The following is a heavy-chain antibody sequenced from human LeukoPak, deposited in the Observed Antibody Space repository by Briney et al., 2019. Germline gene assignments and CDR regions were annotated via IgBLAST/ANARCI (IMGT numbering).Heavy chain of an antibody. CDR2: INPSGGST. V-gene: IGHV1-46*01. CDR3: AREEGSGRSNNWFDP. J-gene: IGHJ5*02. CDR1: VYTFTSYY. D-gene: IGHD3-10*01. Sequence: ASVKVSCKASVYTFTSYYMHWVRQAPGQGLEWMGIINPSGGSTSYAQKFQGRVTMTRDTSTSTVYMELSSLRSEDTAVYYCAREEGSGRSNNWFDPWGQGTLVTVSS.